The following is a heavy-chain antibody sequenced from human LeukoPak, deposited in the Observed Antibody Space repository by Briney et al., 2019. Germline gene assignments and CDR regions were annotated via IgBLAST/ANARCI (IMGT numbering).Heavy chain of an antibody. D-gene: IGHD3-22*01. CDR3: AKDLFYYAGSGNRPSYWYFDL. V-gene: IGHV3-23*01. Sequence: GGSLRLSCAASGITLSTYDMSWVRQAPGKGLEWVSAISGSGDRTYYADSVKARFTISRDNSRNMLYLQMNSLRAEDTAIYYCAKDLFYYAGSGNRPSYWYFDLWGRGTLVTVSS. J-gene: IGHJ2*01. CDR2: ISGSGDRT. CDR1: GITLSTYD.